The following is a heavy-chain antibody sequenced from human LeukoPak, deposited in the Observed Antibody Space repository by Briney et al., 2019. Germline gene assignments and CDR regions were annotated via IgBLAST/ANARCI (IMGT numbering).Heavy chain of an antibody. CDR3: ARDRDGYNLDAFDI. CDR1: GGSISVGTYY. D-gene: IGHD5-24*01. J-gene: IGHJ3*02. Sequence: SETLSLTCTVSGGSISVGTYYWSWLRQPPGKGLEWIGYIYYSGSTYYHPSLKSRVSISVDTSMNQFSLKLSSVTAADTAVYYCARDRDGYNLDAFDIWGQGTMVTVSS. V-gene: IGHV4-30-4*08. CDR2: IYYSGST.